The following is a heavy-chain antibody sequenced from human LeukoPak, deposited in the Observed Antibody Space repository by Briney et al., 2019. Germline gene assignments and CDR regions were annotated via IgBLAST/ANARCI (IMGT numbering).Heavy chain of an antibody. CDR2: INPNSGGT. J-gene: IGHJ1*01. V-gene: IGHV1-2*02. CDR3: ARGYPLSTTAAGTYFQH. Sequence: ASVKVSCKASGYTFSGYYMHWVRQAPGQGLEWMGWINPNSGGTNYAQEFQGRGTMTRDTSISTTYMELSRLRSDDTAVYYCARGYPLSTTAAGTYFQHWGQGTLVTVSS. D-gene: IGHD6-13*01. CDR1: GYTFSGYY.